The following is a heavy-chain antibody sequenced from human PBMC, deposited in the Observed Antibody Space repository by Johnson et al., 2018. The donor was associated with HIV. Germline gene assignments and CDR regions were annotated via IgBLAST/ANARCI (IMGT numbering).Heavy chain of an antibody. CDR3: AKDDYGDLWVGAFDI. V-gene: IGHV3-48*04. CDR1: GFTFSSYG. D-gene: IGHD4-17*01. CDR2: MSSSGSTI. J-gene: IGHJ3*02. Sequence: VQLVESGGGVVQPGGSLRLSCAASGFTFSSYGMHWVRQAPGKGLEWISYMSSSGSTIYHAESVKGRFTISRDNAKNSLYLQMNNLRAEDTAMYYCAKDDYGDLWVGAFDIWGQGTMVTVSS.